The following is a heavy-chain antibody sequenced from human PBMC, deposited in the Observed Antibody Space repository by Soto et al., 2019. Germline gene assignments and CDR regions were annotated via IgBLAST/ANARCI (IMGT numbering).Heavy chain of an antibody. CDR3: ARLICSGGICYSGWFDP. J-gene: IGHJ5*02. CDR2: IDPSDAYT. Sequence: EVQLVQSGAEVKKPGESLRISCKGSGYSFTNYWISWVRQMPGKGLEWMGRIDPSDAYTNYSQSFQGHVTISADKSISSAYLQWSSLKASDTAMYYCARLICSGGICYSGWFDPWGQGTLVTVSS. V-gene: IGHV5-10-1*01. D-gene: IGHD2-15*01. CDR1: GYSFTNYW.